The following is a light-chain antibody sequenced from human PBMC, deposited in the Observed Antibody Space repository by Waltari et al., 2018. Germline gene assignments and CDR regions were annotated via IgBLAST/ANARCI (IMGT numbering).Light chain of an antibody. Sequence: EIQMTQSPSSLSASVGDRVTITCRASQGISSYLAWYQQKPGKAPKLLIYKASTLQSGVPSRFSGSGSGTDFTLTISSLQPEDFATYYCQQHNTNPWTFGQGTKVEIK. CDR3: QQHNTNPWT. V-gene: IGKV1-9*01. J-gene: IGKJ1*01. CDR1: QGISSY. CDR2: KAS.